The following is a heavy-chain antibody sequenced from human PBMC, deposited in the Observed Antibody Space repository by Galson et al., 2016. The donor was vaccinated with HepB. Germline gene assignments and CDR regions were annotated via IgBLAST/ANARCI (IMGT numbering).Heavy chain of an antibody. D-gene: IGHD3-3*01. CDR2: INTAGDT. CDR3: ARAHIDYWRGYRGMDV. Sequence: SLRLSCAASGFTFSSYDMYWVRQATGKGLEWVSGINTAGDTDHLGSVKGRFTISRENAKNSLYLQMNSLRAGDTAVYYCARAHIDYWRGYRGMDVWGQGTTVTVSS. V-gene: IGHV3-13*01. CDR1: GFTFSSYD. J-gene: IGHJ6*02.